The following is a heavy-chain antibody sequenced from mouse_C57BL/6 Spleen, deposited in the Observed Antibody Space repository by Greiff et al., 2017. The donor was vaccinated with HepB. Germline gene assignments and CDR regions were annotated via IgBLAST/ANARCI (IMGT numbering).Heavy chain of an antibody. CDR2: INPNNGGT. J-gene: IGHJ3*01. CDR3: ARGDSGYFAY. V-gene: IGHV1-26*01. CDR1: GYTFTDYY. D-gene: IGHD3-2*02. Sequence: EVQLQQSGPELVKPGASVKISCKASGYTFTDYYMNWVKQSHGKSLEWIGDINPNNGGTSYNQKFKGKATLTVDKSSSTAYMELRSLTSEDSAVYYCARGDSGYFAYWGQGTMVTVSA.